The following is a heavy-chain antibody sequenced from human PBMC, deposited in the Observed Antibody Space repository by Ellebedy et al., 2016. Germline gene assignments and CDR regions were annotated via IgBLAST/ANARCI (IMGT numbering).Heavy chain of an antibody. J-gene: IGHJ4*02. V-gene: IGHV4-59*03. CDR1: GDSMSRYY. D-gene: IGHD1-1*01. CDR2: IFYTGGA. CDR3: VRWSSWKGGLDY. Sequence: SETLSLXXTVSGDSMSRYYWSWIRQPPGKGLEWIAYIFYTGGAIYNPSLKSRVIISVDTSNNQFSLKLTSVTAADTAVYYCVRWSSWKGGLDYWGQGTLVTVSS.